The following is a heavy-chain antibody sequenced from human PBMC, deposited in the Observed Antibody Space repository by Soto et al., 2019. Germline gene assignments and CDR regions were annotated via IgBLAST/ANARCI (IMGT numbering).Heavy chain of an antibody. V-gene: IGHV3-48*03. D-gene: IGHD5-12*01. Sequence: GGSLRLSCAASGFTFSSYEMNWVRQAPGKGLAWVSYISSSGSTIYYADSVKGRFTNSRDNAKNSLYLQMNSLRAEDTAVYYCARMGYRGYDYDSGWFDPWGQGTLVTVSS. J-gene: IGHJ5*02. CDR1: GFTFSSYE. CDR2: ISSSGSTI. CDR3: ARMGYRGYDYDSGWFDP.